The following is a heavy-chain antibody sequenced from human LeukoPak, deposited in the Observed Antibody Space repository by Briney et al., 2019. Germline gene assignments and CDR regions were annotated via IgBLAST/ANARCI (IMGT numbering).Heavy chain of an antibody. Sequence: GGSLRLSCAASGFTFSSYGMHWVRQAPGKGLEWVAFIRYDGSNKYYADSVKGRFTISRDNSKNTLYLQMNSLRAEDTAVYYCATDKTAYTYYMDVWGKGTTVTVSS. CDR2: IRYDGSNK. CDR1: GFTFSSYG. V-gene: IGHV3-30*02. J-gene: IGHJ6*03. D-gene: IGHD3-16*01. CDR3: ATDKTAYTYYMDV.